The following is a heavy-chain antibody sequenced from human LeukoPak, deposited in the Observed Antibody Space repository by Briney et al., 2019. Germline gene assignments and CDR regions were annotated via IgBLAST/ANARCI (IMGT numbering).Heavy chain of an antibody. Sequence: GGSLRLSCAASGFTFHAFEMHWVRQAPGKGLEWVSLIKSDGGKTDYADSVRGRFTISRDNGKNSLYLQMNSLRGEDTALYYCATWAFYHGLDVWGQGTTVTVSS. V-gene: IGHV3-43*02. CDR1: GFTFHAFE. CDR2: IKSDGGKT. J-gene: IGHJ6*02. D-gene: IGHD1-26*01. CDR3: ATWAFYHGLDV.